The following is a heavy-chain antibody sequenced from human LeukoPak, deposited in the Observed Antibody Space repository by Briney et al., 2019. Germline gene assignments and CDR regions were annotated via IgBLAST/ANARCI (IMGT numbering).Heavy chain of an antibody. J-gene: IGHJ4*02. V-gene: IGHV3-33*01. CDR1: GFTFSGYG. CDR2: IWSDGSNK. CDR3: ARDKDSTAYYYGSFDY. Sequence: SCKASGFTFSGYGMHWVRQAPGKGLEWVAVIWSDGSNKYYADSVKGRFTISRDDSKNTLFLQMNSLRAEDTAVYYCARDKDSTAYYYGSFDYWGQGTLVTVSS. D-gene: IGHD3-22*01.